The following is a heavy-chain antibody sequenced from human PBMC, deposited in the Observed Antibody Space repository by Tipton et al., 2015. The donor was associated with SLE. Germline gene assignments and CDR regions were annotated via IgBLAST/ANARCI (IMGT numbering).Heavy chain of an antibody. V-gene: IGHV4-59*11. J-gene: IGHJ4*02. CDR2: ISYSEST. CDR3: ARGLSGDDY. CDR1: GGSISGHY. D-gene: IGHD5-12*01. Sequence: TLSLTCTVSGGSISGHYWSWIRQPPGMRPEWIGYISYSESTFFNPSLESRVSISVDTSKNQLSLKLNSVTAADTAVYYCARGLSGDDYWGQGTLVTVSS.